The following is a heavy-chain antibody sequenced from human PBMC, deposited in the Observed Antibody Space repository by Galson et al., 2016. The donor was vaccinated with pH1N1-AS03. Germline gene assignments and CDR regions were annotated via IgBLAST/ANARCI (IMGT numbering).Heavy chain of an antibody. CDR1: GFTFASSW. D-gene: IGHD2-21*02. Sequence: SLRLSCAASGFTFASSWMHWVRQAPGKGLVWGSHINEDGRTTRYADSVKGRGTISRDNAKNTLYLQMNRLRAEDTAVYFCVREQGGGDDYWGQGTLVSVSS. CDR3: VREQGGGDDY. J-gene: IGHJ4*02. V-gene: IGHV3-74*01. CDR2: INEDGRTT.